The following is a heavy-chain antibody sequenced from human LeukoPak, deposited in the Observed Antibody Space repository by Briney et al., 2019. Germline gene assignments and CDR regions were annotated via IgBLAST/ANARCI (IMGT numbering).Heavy chain of an antibody. CDR1: GFTFSSYG. V-gene: IGHV3-30*18. D-gene: IGHD5-18*01. Sequence: GRSLRLSCAASGFTFSSYGMHWVRQAPGKGLEWVAVISYDGSNKYYADSVKGRFTISRDNSKNTLYLQMNSLRAEDTAVYYCAKDRVEGYGYFYGMDVWGQGTTATVSS. CDR2: ISYDGSNK. CDR3: AKDRVEGYGYFYGMDV. J-gene: IGHJ6*02.